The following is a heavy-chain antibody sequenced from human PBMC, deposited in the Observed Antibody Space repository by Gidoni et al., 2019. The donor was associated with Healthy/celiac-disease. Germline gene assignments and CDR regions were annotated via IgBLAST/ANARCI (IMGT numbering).Heavy chain of an antibody. CDR2: ISSSSSYI. V-gene: IGHV3-21*01. CDR1: VFTFRSYS. J-gene: IGHJ4*02. Sequence: EVQLVESGGCLVKPGGSLRLSCTASVFTFRSYSMNWVRQAPGKGLEWVASISSSSSYIYYADSVKGRFTISRDNAKNSLYLQMNSLRAEDTAVYYCARDARDYYDSSGYYFDWGQGTLVTVSS. D-gene: IGHD3-22*01. CDR3: ARDARDYYDSSGYYFD.